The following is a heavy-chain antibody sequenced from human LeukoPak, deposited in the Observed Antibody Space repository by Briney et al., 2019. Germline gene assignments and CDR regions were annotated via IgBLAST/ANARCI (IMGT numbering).Heavy chain of an antibody. CDR1: GFTFSNAW. V-gene: IGHV3-15*01. Sequence: PGGSLRLSCAASGFTFSNAWMSWVRQVPGKGLDWVGRIKSKTDGGTTDHAAPVKGRFTISRDDSKSTLYLQMNSLKTGDTAVYYCTYYYDSSTYYHVDYWGQGTLVTVSS. CDR2: IKSKTDGGTT. CDR3: TYYYDSSTYYHVDY. D-gene: IGHD3-22*01. J-gene: IGHJ4*02.